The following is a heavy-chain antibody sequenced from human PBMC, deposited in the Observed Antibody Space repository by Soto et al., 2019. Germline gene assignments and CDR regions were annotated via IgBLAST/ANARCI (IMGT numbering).Heavy chain of an antibody. D-gene: IGHD3-9*01. V-gene: IGHV4-31*01. CDR2: IYYSGST. J-gene: IGHJ3*02. CDR1: GGSISSGGYY. Sequence: QVQLQESGPGLVKPSQTLSLTCTVSGGSISSGGYYWSWIRQHPGKGLEWIGYIYYSGSTYYNPSLKSLVTISVDTSKNQFTLKLSSVTAADTAVYYCAREGGYYDILTGESGAFDIWGQGTMVTVSS. CDR3: AREGGYYDILTGESGAFDI.